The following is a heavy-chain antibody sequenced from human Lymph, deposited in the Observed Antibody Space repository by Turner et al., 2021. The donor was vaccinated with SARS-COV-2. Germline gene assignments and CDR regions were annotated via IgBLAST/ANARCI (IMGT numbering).Heavy chain of an antibody. D-gene: IGHD6-13*01. CDR2: KWDDGSNK. V-gene: IGHV3-33*01. CDR1: GFTFSSYG. Sequence: QVQLVESGGGVVQPGRSLRLSCAASGFTFSSYGLHWVRQAPGKGREWVAFKWDDGSNKYYADSVKGRFTISRDNSKNTLYLQMNSLRAEDTAVYYCARGSAGGDVWGQGTTVTVSS. J-gene: IGHJ6*02. CDR3: ARGSAGGDV.